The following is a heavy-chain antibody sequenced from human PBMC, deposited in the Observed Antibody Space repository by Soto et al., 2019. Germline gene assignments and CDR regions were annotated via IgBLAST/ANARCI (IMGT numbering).Heavy chain of an antibody. J-gene: IGHJ4*02. CDR3: ASLDKFSRGWS. CDR2: ISYDGVNE. V-gene: IGHV3-30-3*01. CDR1: GFTFSSYA. Sequence: QVQLVESGGGVVQPGRSLRLSCAASGFTFSSYAMHWVRQAPGKGLEWGATISYDGVNEYYADAVKGRFTVSRDNSENTLHLQMNTLRPEDTALFYCASLDKFSRGWSWGQGTRVTVSS. D-gene: IGHD6-19*01.